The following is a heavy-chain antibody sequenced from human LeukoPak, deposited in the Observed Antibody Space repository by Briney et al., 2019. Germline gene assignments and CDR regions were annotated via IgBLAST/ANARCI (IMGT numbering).Heavy chain of an antibody. CDR2: INHSGST. Sequence: PSETLSLTCAVYGGSFSGYYWSWIRQPPGKGQEWIGEINHSGSTNYNPSLKSRVTISVDTSKNQFALKLSSVTAADTAVYYCARGRGVTTLSFFDYWGQGTLVTVSS. J-gene: IGHJ4*02. D-gene: IGHD4-17*01. V-gene: IGHV4-34*01. CDR1: GGSFSGYY. CDR3: ARGRGVTTLSFFDY.